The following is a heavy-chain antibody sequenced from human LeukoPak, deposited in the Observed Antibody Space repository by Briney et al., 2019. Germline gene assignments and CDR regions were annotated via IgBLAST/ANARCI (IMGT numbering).Heavy chain of an antibody. CDR2: INWNGGST. CDR1: GFTFDDYG. J-gene: IGHJ4*02. V-gene: IGHV3-20*04. D-gene: IGHD3-22*01. CDR3: AREKPFYDSSGYYYPIAFDY. Sequence: PGGSLRLSCAASGFTFDDYGMSWVRQAPGKGLERVSGINWNGGSTGYADSVKGRFTIARDNAKNSLYLQMNSLRAEDTALYYCAREKPFYDSSGYYYPIAFDYWGQGTLVTVSS.